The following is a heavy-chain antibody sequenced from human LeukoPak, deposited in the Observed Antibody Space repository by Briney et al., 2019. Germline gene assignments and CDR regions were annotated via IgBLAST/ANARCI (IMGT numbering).Heavy chain of an antibody. CDR3: TREARGIGFDY. CDR2: TYYRSKWYN. CDR1: GDSVSGNTIA. J-gene: IGHJ4*02. V-gene: IGHV6-1*01. Sequence: SQTLSLTCAISGDSVSGNTIAWNWIRQSPSRGLEWQGRTYYRSKWYNEYAVSVTSRLSINADTSRNQFSLHLNSVTPEDTAVYYCTREARGIGFDYWGQGTLVTVSS.